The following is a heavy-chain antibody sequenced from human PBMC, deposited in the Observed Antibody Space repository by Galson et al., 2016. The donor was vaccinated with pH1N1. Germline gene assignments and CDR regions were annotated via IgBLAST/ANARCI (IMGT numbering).Heavy chain of an antibody. CDR3: AKGGRVGTEGYYYALDV. CDR1: GFTVSPND. D-gene: IGHD1/OR15-1a*01. V-gene: IGHV3-23*01. J-gene: IGHJ6*02. CDR2: ISAASTRT. Sequence: SLRLSCAASGFTVSPNDMSWFRQAPGKGPEWVSAISAASTRTYYPDSVQGRFIITRDNSKNTLYLQMNSLRAEDTAEYYCAKGGRVGTEGYYYALDVWGQGTTVIVSS.